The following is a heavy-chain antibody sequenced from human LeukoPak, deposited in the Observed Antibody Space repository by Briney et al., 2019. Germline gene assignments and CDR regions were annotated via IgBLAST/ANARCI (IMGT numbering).Heavy chain of an antibody. CDR2: ISSSSSTI. D-gene: IGHD2-2*01. Sequence: GGSLRLSCVASGFTFSSYSMNWVRQAPGKGLEWVSYISSSSSTIYYADSVKGRFTISRDNAKNSLYLQMNSLRAEDTAVYHCATGRSCTTCYLPDYWGQGTLVTVSS. V-gene: IGHV3-48*04. CDR1: GFTFSSYS. J-gene: IGHJ4*02. CDR3: ATGRSCTTCYLPDY.